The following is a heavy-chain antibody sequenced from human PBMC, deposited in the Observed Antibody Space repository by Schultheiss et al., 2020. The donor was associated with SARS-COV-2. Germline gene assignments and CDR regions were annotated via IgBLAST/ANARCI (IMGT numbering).Heavy chain of an antibody. CDR3: ARRVAVAETRYRRAFDI. Sequence: SETLSLTCAVYGGSFSGYYWSWIRQPPGKGLEWIGSIYYSGSTYYNPSLKSRVTISVDTSKNQFSLKLSSVTAADTAVYYCARRVAVAETRYRRAFDIWGQGTMVTVSS. V-gene: IGHV4-34*01. CDR1: GGSFSGYY. D-gene: IGHD6-19*01. J-gene: IGHJ3*02. CDR2: IYYSGST.